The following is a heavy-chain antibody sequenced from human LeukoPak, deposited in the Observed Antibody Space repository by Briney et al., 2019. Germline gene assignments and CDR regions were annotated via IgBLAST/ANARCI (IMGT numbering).Heavy chain of an antibody. J-gene: IGHJ4*02. CDR2: INPNSGGT. D-gene: IGHD4-17*01. Sequence: GASVKVSCKASGYTFTGYYMHWVRQAPGQGLEWMGWINPNSGGTNYAQKFQGRVTMTRDTSISTAYMELSRPRSDDTAVYYCARDFTTDYGDNGWGQGTLVTVSS. CDR1: GYTFTGYY. CDR3: ARDFTTDYGDNG. V-gene: IGHV1-2*02.